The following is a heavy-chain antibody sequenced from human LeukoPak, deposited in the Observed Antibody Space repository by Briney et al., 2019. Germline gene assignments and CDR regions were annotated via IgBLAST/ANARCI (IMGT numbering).Heavy chain of an antibody. CDR1: GYTFTSYG. V-gene: IGHV1-18*01. D-gene: IGHD2-15*01. CDR3: ARDNLIVVVVAATDASYYGMDV. J-gene: IGHJ6*02. CDR2: ISAYNGNT. Sequence: ASVKVSCKASGYTFTSYGISWVRQAPGQGLEWMGWISAYNGNTNYAQKLQGRVTMTTDTSTSTAYMELRSLRSDDTAAYYCARDNLIVVVVAATDASYYGMDVWGQGTTVTVSS.